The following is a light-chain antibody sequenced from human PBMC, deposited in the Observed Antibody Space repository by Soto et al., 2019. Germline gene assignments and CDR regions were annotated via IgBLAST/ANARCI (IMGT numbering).Light chain of an antibody. J-gene: IGLJ3*02. CDR3: STWDDSLNGWV. Sequence: QAVVTQPPSVSGTPGLRVNISCSGGISNIGKDTVNWYQQLPGTAPKLLMFNDDKRPSGVPDRFSGCRSGTSASLAISGLQSDDEAVYFCSTWDDSLNGWVFGGGTKVTVL. CDR2: NDD. V-gene: IGLV1-44*01. CDR1: ISNIGKDT.